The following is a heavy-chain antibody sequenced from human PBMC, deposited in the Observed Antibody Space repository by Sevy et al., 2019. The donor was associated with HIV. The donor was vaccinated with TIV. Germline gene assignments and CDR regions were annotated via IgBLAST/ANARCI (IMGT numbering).Heavy chain of an antibody. CDR3: ATAPGDYDSAPFDY. Sequence: GGSLRLSCAVSGFTFNNAWMNWVRQAPGTGLQWVGLIKTKVDGETTDYAAPVKGRFTMSRDESKSTLYLQMNSLRIEDTAVYYCATAPGDYDSAPFDYWGPGTLVTVSS. CDR1: GFTFNNAW. CDR2: IKTKVDGETT. J-gene: IGHJ4*02. D-gene: IGHD3-22*01. V-gene: IGHV3-15*01.